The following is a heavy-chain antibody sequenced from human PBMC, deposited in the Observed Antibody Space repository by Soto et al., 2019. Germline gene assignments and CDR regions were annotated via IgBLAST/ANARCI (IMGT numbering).Heavy chain of an antibody. D-gene: IGHD5-18*01. CDR2: IYYSGST. CDR3: ARDRVQLWLQSIKPDYYYGMDV. J-gene: IGHJ6*02. CDR1: GGSISSGGYY. V-gene: IGHV4-31*03. Sequence: PSETLSLTCTVSGGSISSGGYYWSWIRQHPGKGLEWIGYIYYSGSTYYNPSLKSRVTISVDTSKNQFSLKLSSVTAADTAVYYCARDRVQLWLQSIKPDYYYGMDVWGQGTTVTVSS.